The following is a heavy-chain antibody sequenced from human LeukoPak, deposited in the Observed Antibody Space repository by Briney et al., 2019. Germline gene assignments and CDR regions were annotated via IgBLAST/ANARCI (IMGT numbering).Heavy chain of an antibody. CDR2: IKQDGSEK. Sequence: GGSLRLSCAASGFTFSSYWMSWVRQAPGKGLEWVANIKQDGSEKHYVDSVKGRFTISRDNAKNSLYLQMNSLRAEDTAVYYCAREPRSRYYYGSGASWFDPWGQGTLVTVSS. J-gene: IGHJ5*02. CDR1: GFTFSSYW. D-gene: IGHD3-10*01. V-gene: IGHV3-7*01. CDR3: AREPRSRYYYGSGASWFDP.